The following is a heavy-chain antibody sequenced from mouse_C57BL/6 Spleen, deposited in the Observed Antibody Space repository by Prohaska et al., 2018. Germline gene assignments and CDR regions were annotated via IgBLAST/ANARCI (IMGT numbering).Heavy chain of an antibody. D-gene: IGHD2-4*01. Sequence: EVQLVESGGGLVQPKGSLKLSCAASGFSFNTYAMNWVRQAPGKGLEWVARIRSKSNNYATYYADSVKDRFTISRDDSESMLYLQMNNLKTEDTAMYYCVRQGDYSIAYWGQGTLVTVSA. CDR3: VRQGDYSIAY. V-gene: IGHV10-1*01. CDR2: IRSKSNNYAT. J-gene: IGHJ3*01. CDR1: GFSFNTYA.